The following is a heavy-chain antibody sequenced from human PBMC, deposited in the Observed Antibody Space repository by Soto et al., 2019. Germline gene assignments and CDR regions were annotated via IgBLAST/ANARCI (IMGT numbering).Heavy chain of an antibody. CDR1: GFTFSSYG. Sequence: GGSLRLSCAASGFTFSSYGMHWVRQAPGKGLEWVAVISYDGSNKYYADSVKDRFTISRDNSKNTLYLQMNSLRAEDTAVYYCAKDYYYRNYYGSGGNFDYWGQGTLVTVSS. CDR3: AKDYYYRNYYGSGGNFDY. D-gene: IGHD3-10*01. J-gene: IGHJ4*02. V-gene: IGHV3-30*18. CDR2: ISYDGSNK.